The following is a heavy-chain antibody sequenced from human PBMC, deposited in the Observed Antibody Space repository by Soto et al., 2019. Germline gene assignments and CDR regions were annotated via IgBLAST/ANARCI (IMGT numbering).Heavy chain of an antibody. J-gene: IGHJ6*03. V-gene: IGHV3-73*01. Sequence: EVQLVESGGGLVQPGGSLKLSCAASGFTFSGSAMHWVRQASGKGLEWVGRIRSKANSYATAYAASVKGRFTISRDDSKKTAFLKKTSRKTETAAVFYCTTPLYCGGGSCRYYYYMDVGGKGTTVPVPS. D-gene: IGHD2-15*01. CDR2: IRSKANSYAT. CDR3: TTPLYCGGGSCRYYYYMDV. CDR1: GFTFSGSA.